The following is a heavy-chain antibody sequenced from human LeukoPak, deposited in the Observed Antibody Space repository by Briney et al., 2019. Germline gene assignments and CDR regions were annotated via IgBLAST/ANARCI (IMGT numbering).Heavy chain of an antibody. Sequence: GGSLRLSCSASGFTFSSYEINWVRQAPGKGLEWVSYISSSGSTIYYADSVKGRFTISRGNAKNSQYLQMNSLRAEDTAVYYCVRVRVGIAAAGHDYWGQGALVTVSS. J-gene: IGHJ4*02. CDR3: VRVRVGIAAAGHDY. CDR2: ISSSGSTI. V-gene: IGHV3-48*03. CDR1: GFTFSSYE. D-gene: IGHD6-13*01.